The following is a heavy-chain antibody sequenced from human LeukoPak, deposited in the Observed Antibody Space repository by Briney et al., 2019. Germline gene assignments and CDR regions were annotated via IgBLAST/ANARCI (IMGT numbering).Heavy chain of an antibody. CDR1: GFSFGDFG. D-gene: IGHD3-22*01. CDR3: ARGRYDISTVHRFFYYGMDV. V-gene: IGHV3-20*04. CDR2: INWNGVGT. J-gene: IGHJ6*02. Sequence: RPGGSLRLSCAASGFSFGDFGMSWVRQAPGKGLEWVSGINWNGVGTSCIDSVKGRFTVSRDNAKNSLYLQMNSLRGEDTALYFCARGRYDISTVHRFFYYGMDVWGQGTPVTVSS.